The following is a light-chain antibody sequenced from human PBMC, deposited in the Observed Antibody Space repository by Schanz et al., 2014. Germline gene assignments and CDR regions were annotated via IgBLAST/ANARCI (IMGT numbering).Light chain of an antibody. J-gene: IGKJ3*01. CDR3: QHYSTWPPFT. CDR2: DAS. V-gene: IGKV3-15*01. Sequence: EIVLTQSPATLSLSPGETATLSCRASHSVRTNLAWYQQKPGQPPRLLIFDASTRASGVPLRFSGSGSGTEFTLTITSLQSEDFAVYYCQHYSTWPPFTFGPGTKVD. CDR1: HSVRTN.